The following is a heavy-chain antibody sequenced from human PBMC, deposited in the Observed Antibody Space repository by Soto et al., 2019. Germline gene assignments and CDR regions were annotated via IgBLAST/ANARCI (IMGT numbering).Heavy chain of an antibody. CDR3: ARYKGSGSNYFDY. CDR1: GGSISSYY. Sequence: SETLSLTCTVSGGSISSYYWSWIRQPPGKGLEWIGYLSYSGNTNYNPSLKSRVTISVDTSKNQFSLRLTSVTAADTAVYYCARYKGSGSNYFDYWGQGTLVTVSS. D-gene: IGHD3-10*01. V-gene: IGHV4-59*01. CDR2: LSYSGNT. J-gene: IGHJ4*02.